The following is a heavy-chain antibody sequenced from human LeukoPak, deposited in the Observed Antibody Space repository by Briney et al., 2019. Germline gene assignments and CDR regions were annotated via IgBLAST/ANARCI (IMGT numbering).Heavy chain of an antibody. D-gene: IGHD3-10*01. CDR2: IYYSGST. Sequence: SETLSLTCTVSGGSIGSYYWSWIRQPPGKGLEWIGYIYYSGSTNYNPSLKSRVTISLDTSKNQFSLKLSSVTAADTAVYYCARKTPGSGSYKGTFDPWGQGTLVTVSS. CDR1: GGSIGSYY. V-gene: IGHV4-59*12. J-gene: IGHJ5*02. CDR3: ARKTPGSGSYKGTFDP.